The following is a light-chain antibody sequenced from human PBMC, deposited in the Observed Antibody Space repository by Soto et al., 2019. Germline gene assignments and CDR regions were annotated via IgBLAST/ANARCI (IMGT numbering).Light chain of an antibody. Sequence: QSALTQPASVSGSPGQSITISCTGTSSDVGGYNFVSWFQQHPGKAPKLMIFEVTSRPSGVSNRFSGSKSGNTASLTISGLQPEDEADYYCSSYTTSSTLGFGTGTKVPS. CDR3: SSYTTSSTLG. CDR1: SSDVGGYNF. J-gene: IGLJ1*01. V-gene: IGLV2-14*03. CDR2: EVT.